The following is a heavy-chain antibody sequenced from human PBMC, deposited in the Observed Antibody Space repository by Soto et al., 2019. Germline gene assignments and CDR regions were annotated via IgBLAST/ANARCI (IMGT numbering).Heavy chain of an antibody. CDR2: IRSKAYGGTT. CDR1: GFTFGDYA. D-gene: IGHD3-3*01. J-gene: IGHJ6*02. CDR3: TRDLGVDYDFWSGSYYYGMDV. Sequence: GGSLRLSCTASGFTFGDYAMSWVRQAPGKGLEWVGFIRSKAYGGTTEYAASVKGRFTIARDDSKSIAYLQMNSLKTEDTVVYYCTRDLGVDYDFWSGSYYYGMDVWGQGTTVTVSS. V-gene: IGHV3-49*04.